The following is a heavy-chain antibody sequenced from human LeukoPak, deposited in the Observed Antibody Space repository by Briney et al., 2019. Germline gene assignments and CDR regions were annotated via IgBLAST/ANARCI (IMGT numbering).Heavy chain of an antibody. J-gene: IGHJ4*02. CDR2: IYYSGST. Sequence: EASETLSLTCTVSGGSISSYYWSWIRQPPGKGLEWIGYIYYSGSTNYNPSLKSRVTISVDTSKNQFSLKLSSVTAADTAVYYCARDRYYYDSSGYFSHGPDYWGQGTRSPSPQ. CDR3: ARDRYYYDSSGYFSHGPDY. V-gene: IGHV4-59*01. CDR1: GGSISSYY. D-gene: IGHD3-22*01.